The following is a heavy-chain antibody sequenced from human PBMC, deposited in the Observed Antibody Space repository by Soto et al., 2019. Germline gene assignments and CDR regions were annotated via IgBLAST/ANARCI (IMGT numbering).Heavy chain of an antibody. V-gene: IGHV4-31*02. Sequence: KTSETLSLTXTVSGGSISSGGYYWSWTRQHPGKGLEWIGYIYYSGSTYYNPSLKSRVTISVDTSKNQFSLKLSSVTAADTAVYYCARRRYYGSGTYGMDVWGQGTTVTVSS. J-gene: IGHJ6*02. D-gene: IGHD3-10*01. CDR2: IYYSGST. CDR3: ARRRYYGSGTYGMDV. CDR1: GGSISSGGYY.